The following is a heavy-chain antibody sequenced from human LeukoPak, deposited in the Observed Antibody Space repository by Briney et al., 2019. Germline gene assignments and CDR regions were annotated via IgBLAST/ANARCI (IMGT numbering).Heavy chain of an antibody. CDR1: GFTFSSYA. Sequence: PGGSLRLSCAASGFTFSSYAMSWVRQAPGKGLEYVSAISSNGGSTYYANSVKGRFTISRDNSKNTLYLQMGGLRAEDMAVYYCARASYSSGWYPGRSFDIWGQGKKVTVSS. D-gene: IGHD6-19*01. J-gene: IGHJ3*02. CDR3: ARASYSSGWYPGRSFDI. V-gene: IGHV3-64*01. CDR2: ISSNGGST.